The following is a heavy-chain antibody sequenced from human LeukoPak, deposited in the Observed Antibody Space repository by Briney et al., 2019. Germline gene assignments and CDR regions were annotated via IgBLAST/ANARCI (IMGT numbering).Heavy chain of an antibody. V-gene: IGHV4-59*01. CDR3: ARAPRGAAAGRFFDY. CDR2: IYYSGST. D-gene: IGHD6-13*01. J-gene: IGHJ4*02. CDR1: GGSISSYY. Sequence: SETLSLTCTVSGGSISSYYWSWIRQPPGKGLEWIGYIYYSGSTDYNPSLKSRVTISVETSKNQFPLKLSSVTAADTAVYYCARAPRGAAAGRFFDYWGQGTLVTVSS.